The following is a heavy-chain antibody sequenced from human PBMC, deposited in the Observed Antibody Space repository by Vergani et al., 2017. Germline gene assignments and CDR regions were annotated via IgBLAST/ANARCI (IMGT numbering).Heavy chain of an antibody. D-gene: IGHD6-19*01. CDR1: GASISTYY. CDR2: IYYSGST. Sequence: QVQLQESGPGLVKPSETLSLTCTVSGASISTYYWSWLRQPPGKGLEWIGYIYYSGSTNYNPSLKSRVTISVDTSKNQFSLKLSSVTAADTAVYYCARVAGYSSGWPRYYFDYWGQGTLVTVSS. J-gene: IGHJ4*02. CDR3: ARVAGYSSGWPRYYFDY. V-gene: IGHV4-59*01.